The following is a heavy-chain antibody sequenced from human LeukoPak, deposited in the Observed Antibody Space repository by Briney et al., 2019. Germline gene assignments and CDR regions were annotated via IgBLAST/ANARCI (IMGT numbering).Heavy chain of an antibody. Sequence: ASVKVSCKASGYTLTGYYMHWVRQAPGQGLEWMGIINPSRGSTSYAQKFQGRVTMTRDMSTSTVYMELSSLRSEDTAVYYCARQLSSGWPEGDYWGQGTLVTVSS. V-gene: IGHV1-46*01. D-gene: IGHD6-19*01. CDR1: GYTLTGYY. CDR2: INPSRGST. J-gene: IGHJ4*02. CDR3: ARQLSSGWPEGDY.